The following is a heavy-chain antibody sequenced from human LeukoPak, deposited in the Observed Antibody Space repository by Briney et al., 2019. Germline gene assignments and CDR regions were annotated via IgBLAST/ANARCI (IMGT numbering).Heavy chain of an antibody. CDR2: IYYSGST. D-gene: IGHD6-13*01. J-gene: IGHJ4*02. Sequence: SETLSLTCTVSGGSISSSSYYWGWIRQPPGKGLEWIGSIYYSGSTYYNPSLKRRVTITVDTSKNQFSLKLSSVTAADTAVYYCARVSRTTGYSSSWYRSYLERSSFDYWGQGTLVTVSS. CDR1: GGSISSSSYY. V-gene: IGHV4-39*07. CDR3: ARVSRTTGYSSSWYRSYLERSSFDY.